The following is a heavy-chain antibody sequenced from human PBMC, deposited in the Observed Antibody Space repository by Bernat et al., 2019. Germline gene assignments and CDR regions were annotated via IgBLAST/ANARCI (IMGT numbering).Heavy chain of an antibody. CDR1: RASLSDYY. J-gene: IGHJ6*03. CDR3: ASVPLVCSDGTCYYYVDV. V-gene: IGHV4-59*13. D-gene: IGHD2-15*01. CDR2: MHYSGTT. Sequence: QVHLQESGPGLVRPSETLSLTCTVSRASLSDYYRSWIRQPPGKGLEWIASMHYSGTTDYNPSLKSRVTISVDTSKNQFSLKLSPVTPADTAVYFCASVPLVCSDGTCYYYVDVWGKGTTVTVSS.